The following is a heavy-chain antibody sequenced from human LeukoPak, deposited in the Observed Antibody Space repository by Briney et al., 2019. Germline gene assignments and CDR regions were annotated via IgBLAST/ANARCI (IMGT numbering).Heavy chain of an antibody. CDR1: GFVFSSLD. V-gene: IGHV3-30*18. CDR2: VSYDGSDK. Sequence: GGSLRLSCAASGFVFSSLDMGWVRQAPGKGLEWVALVSYDGSDKYYADSVKGRFTISRDNSKNTLYLQMNSLRGEDTAVYYCAKAHLLDWLLPFDYWGQETLVTVSS. D-gene: IGHD3/OR15-3a*01. J-gene: IGHJ4*02. CDR3: AKAHLLDWLLPFDY.